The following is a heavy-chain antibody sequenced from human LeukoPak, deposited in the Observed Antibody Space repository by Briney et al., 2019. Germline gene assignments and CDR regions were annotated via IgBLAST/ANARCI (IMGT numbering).Heavy chain of an antibody. J-gene: IGHJ3*02. V-gene: IGHV4-39*01. CDR2: IYYSGST. Sequence: SETLSLTCTVSGGSISSSSYYWGWIRQPPGKGLEWIGSIYYSGSTYYNPSLKSRVTISVDTSKSQFSLKLSSVTAADTAVYYCASCRDGYNLAFDIWGQGTMVTVSS. D-gene: IGHD5-24*01. CDR1: GGSISSSSYY. CDR3: ASCRDGYNLAFDI.